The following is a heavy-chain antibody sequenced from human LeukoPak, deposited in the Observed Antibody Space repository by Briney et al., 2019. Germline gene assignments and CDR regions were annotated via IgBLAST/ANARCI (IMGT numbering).Heavy chain of an antibody. Sequence: ASVKVSCKASTYPLTDYYLHWVRQATGQGLEWMGWMNPNSGNTGCAQKFQGRVTMTRNTSISTAYMELSSLRSEDTAVYYCARGGRLAPYAHWGQGTPVTVSS. CDR3: ARGGRLAPYAH. V-gene: IGHV1-8*02. CDR1: TYPLTDYY. D-gene: IGHD4-11*01. J-gene: IGHJ4*02. CDR2: MNPNSGNT.